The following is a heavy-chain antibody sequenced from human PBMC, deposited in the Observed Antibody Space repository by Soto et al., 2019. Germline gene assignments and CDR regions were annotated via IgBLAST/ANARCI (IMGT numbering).Heavy chain of an antibody. CDR1: GGTFSSYA. Sequence: ASVKASCKASGGTFSSYAISRVRQAPGQGLERMGGIIPIFRTANYAQKFQGRVTITAGESTSTAYTELSSRRSEDTAVNYCASEDPAVNRGSYPAYQNNWFDPWGQGTLLTVSS. CDR3: ASEDPAVNRGSYPAYQNNWFDP. J-gene: IGHJ5*02. CDR2: IIPIFRTA. D-gene: IGHD1-26*01. V-gene: IGHV1-69*13.